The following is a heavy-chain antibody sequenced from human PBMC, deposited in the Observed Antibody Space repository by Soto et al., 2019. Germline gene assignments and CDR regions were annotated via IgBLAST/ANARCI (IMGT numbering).Heavy chain of an antibody. D-gene: IGHD3-10*01. V-gene: IGHV3-23*01. CDR2: ISSTAGRTS. Sequence: TGGSLRLSCATSGFTFNTYPMTWVRQAPGKGLEWVSSISSTAGRTSSYADSVKGRFAISRDFSDNTVYLQMNNLRVDDTAVYFCAKGVLSFHYGMEVWGQGTTVTFSS. CDR1: GFTFNTYP. J-gene: IGHJ6*02. CDR3: AKGVLSFHYGMEV.